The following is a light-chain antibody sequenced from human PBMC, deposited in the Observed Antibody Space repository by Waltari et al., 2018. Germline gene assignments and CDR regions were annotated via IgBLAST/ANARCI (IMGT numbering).Light chain of an antibody. J-gene: IGLJ3*02. CDR3: QTGGHGTWV. CDR2: VNSDGSH. CDR1: SGHSSNI. Sequence: QLVLTQSPSASASLGAPVKLTCTLSSGHSSNIIAWLQQQPEKGPRYLMKVNSDGSHSKGDEIPDRFSGSSSGAERYLTISTVQSEDEADYYCQTGGHGTWVFGGGTKLTVL. V-gene: IGLV4-69*01.